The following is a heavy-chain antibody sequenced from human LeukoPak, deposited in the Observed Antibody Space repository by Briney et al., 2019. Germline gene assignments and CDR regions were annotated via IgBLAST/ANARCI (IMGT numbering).Heavy chain of an antibody. V-gene: IGHV3-74*01. D-gene: IGHD3-9*01. CDR1: GFTFSNYW. CDR3: VRDWDHFDFDS. J-gene: IGHJ5*01. Sequence: GGSLRLSCAASGFTFSNYWMHWVHQAPVKGLVWVSRIKGDGSHTIYADSVKGRFTISRDYAKNTLYLQMKSLRAEDTAVYYCVRDWDHFDFDSWGLGTLVTVSS. CDR2: IKGDGSHT.